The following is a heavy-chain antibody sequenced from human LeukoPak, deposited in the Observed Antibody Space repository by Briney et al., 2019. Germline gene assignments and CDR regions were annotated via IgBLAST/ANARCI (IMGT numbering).Heavy chain of an antibody. V-gene: IGHV1-18*01. J-gene: IGHJ4*02. CDR3: AREGTTTVTKNFDY. CDR2: ISAYNGNT. CDR1: GYAFTSYG. Sequence: ASVKVSCKASGYAFTSYGFSWVRQAPGQGLEWMGWISAYNGNTNYAQKLQGRVTMTRDTSTNTVYMELNSLRFDDTAVYYCAREGTTTVTKNFDYWGQGTLVTVSS. D-gene: IGHD4-17*01.